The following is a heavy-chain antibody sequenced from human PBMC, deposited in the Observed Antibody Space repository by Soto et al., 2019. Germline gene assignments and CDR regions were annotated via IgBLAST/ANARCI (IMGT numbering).Heavy chain of an antibody. Sequence: QVHLVESGGGLVKPGGSLRLSCAASGFTFSDYYMNWIRQAPVKGLEWVSYISSSGSTIHYADSVKGRFTISRGNAKNSLYLQMNSLRVEDTAVYYCARGGSLEGYFDLWGRGTLVTVSS. D-gene: IGHD3-3*01. CDR2: ISSSGSTI. J-gene: IGHJ2*01. CDR1: GFTFSDYY. CDR3: ARGGSLEGYFDL. V-gene: IGHV3-11*01.